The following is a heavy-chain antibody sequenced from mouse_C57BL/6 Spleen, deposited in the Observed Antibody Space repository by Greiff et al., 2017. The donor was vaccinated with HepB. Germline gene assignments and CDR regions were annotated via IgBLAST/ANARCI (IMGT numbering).Heavy chain of an antibody. CDR2: INYDGSST. J-gene: IGHJ1*03. Sequence: EVKVVESEGGLVQPGSSMKLSCTASGFTFSDYYMAWVRQVPEKGLEWVANINYDGSSTYYLDSLKSRFIISRDNAKNILYLQMSSLKSEDTATYYCASGYGNYGYFDVWGTGTTVTVSS. D-gene: IGHD2-10*02. V-gene: IGHV5-16*01. CDR1: GFTFSDYY. CDR3: ASGYGNYGYFDV.